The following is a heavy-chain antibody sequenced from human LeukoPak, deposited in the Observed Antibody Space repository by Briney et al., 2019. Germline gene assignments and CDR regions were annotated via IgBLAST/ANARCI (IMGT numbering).Heavy chain of an antibody. D-gene: IGHD1-26*01. CDR2: IHYSGNT. V-gene: IGHV4-59*01. CDR1: GGSISSYY. CDR3: ARDVGARVGASDI. Sequence: SETLSLTCTVSGGSISSYYWSWIRQPPGKGREWIEYIHYSGNTNYNPSFKSRVTISVDTSKNQFSLKLSSVTAADTAVYYCARDVGARVGASDIWGQGTMVTVSS. J-gene: IGHJ3*02.